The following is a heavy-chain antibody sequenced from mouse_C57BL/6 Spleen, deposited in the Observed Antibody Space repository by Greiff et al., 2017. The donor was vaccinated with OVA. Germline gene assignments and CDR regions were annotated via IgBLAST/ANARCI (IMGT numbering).Heavy chain of an antibody. V-gene: IGHV1-69*01. CDR1: GYTFTSYW. CDR3: ARRDFNWYFDV. Sequence: QVQLQQPGAELVMPGASVKLSCKASGYTFTSYWMHWVKQRPGQGLEWIGEIDPSDSYTNYNQKFKGKSTLTVDKSSSTAYMQLSSLTSEDSAVYYCARRDFNWYFDVWGTGTTVTVSS. CDR2: IDPSDSYT. J-gene: IGHJ1*03.